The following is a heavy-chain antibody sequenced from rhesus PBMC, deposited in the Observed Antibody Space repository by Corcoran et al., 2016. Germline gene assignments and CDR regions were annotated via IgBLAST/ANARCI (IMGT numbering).Heavy chain of an antibody. D-gene: IGHD3-16*01. Sequence: QVQLQESGPGLVKPSETLSLTCAVSGGSISSGYYYWSWIRQPPGKGLEWIGYITYSGRTNSTPSLKVLVTISRATSKTQCSLKLSSVTAADTAVYYCARRGSSFRGNSLDVWGRGVLVTVSS. V-gene: IGHV4-122*02. J-gene: IGHJ5-2*02. CDR3: ARRGSSFRGNSLDV. CDR2: ITYSGRT. CDR1: GGSISSGYYY.